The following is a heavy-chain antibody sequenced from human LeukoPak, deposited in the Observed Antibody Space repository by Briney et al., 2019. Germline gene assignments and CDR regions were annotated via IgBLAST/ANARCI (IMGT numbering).Heavy chain of an antibody. CDR2: IYTSGST. D-gene: IGHD1-26*01. Sequence: PSETLSLTCAVYGGSFSGYYWSWIRQPPGKGLEWIGRIYTSGSTNYNPSLKSRVTISVDTSKNQFSLKLSSVTAADTAVYYCAREGESGLIGYWGQGTLVTVSS. CDR3: AREGESGLIGY. J-gene: IGHJ4*02. V-gene: IGHV4-59*10. CDR1: GGSFSGYY.